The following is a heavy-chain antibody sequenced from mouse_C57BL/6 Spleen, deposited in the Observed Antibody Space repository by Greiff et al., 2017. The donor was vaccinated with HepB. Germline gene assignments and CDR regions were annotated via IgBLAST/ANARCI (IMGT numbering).Heavy chain of an antibody. CDR1: GFTFSSYT. D-gene: IGHD3-2*02. CDR2: ISGGGGNT. Sequence: EVKLMESGGGLVKPGGSLKLSCAASGFTFSSYTMSWVRQTPEKRLEWVATISGGGGNTYYPDSVKGRFTISRDNAKNTLYLQMSSLRSEDTALYYCARQQGAAQGYYFDYWGQGTTLTVSS. CDR3: ARQQGAAQGYYFDY. V-gene: IGHV5-9*01. J-gene: IGHJ2*01.